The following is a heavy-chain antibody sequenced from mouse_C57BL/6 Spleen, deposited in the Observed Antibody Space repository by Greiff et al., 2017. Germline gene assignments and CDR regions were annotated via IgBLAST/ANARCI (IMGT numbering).Heavy chain of an antibody. CDR2: IRNKANGYTT. V-gene: IGHV7-3*01. Sequence: EVHLVESGGGLVQPGGSLSLSCAASGFTFTDYYMSWVRQPPGKALEWLGFIRNKANGYTTEYSASVKGRFTISRDNSQSILYLKMNALRAEDSSTYYCARYDYYGHRYFDVWGTGTTVTVSS. CDR1: GFTFTDYY. CDR3: ARYDYYGHRYFDV. J-gene: IGHJ1*03. D-gene: IGHD1-1*01.